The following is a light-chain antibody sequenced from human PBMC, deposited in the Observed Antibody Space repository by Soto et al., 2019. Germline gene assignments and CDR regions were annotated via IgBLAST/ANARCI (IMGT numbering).Light chain of an antibody. J-gene: IGKJ3*01. CDR3: QQRSSWPFT. CDR1: QSIGNY. CDR2: ATS. V-gene: IGKV3-11*01. Sequence: EVVLSQAPATLSLSPGEGVTLSCRASQSIGNYLAWYQQKPGQAPRLLIYATSNRATGIPARFSGSGSGTDCTLPISSLEPEDFAVYYCQQRSSWPFTFGPVTNVDIK.